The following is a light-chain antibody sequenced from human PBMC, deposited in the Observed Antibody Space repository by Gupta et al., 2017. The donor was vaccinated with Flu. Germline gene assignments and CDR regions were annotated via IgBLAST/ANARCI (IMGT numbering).Light chain of an antibody. Sequence: IVLTQSPATLSLSPGERATLSCRASHSVGSYLAWYQQKPGQAPRLLIYDASNRATGIPARFSGSGSGTDFTLTISSLEPEDFAVYYCQQRSNWPPYSFGQGTKLEIK. CDR2: DAS. J-gene: IGKJ2*03. CDR3: QQRSNWPPYS. CDR1: HSVGSY. V-gene: IGKV3-11*01.